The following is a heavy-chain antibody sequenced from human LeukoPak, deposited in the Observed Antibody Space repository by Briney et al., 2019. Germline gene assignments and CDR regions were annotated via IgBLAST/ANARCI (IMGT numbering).Heavy chain of an antibody. CDR1: GGSISSYY. D-gene: IGHD1-26*01. V-gene: IGHV4-59*08. J-gene: IGHJ4*02. CDR3: ARHGNSGSSADY. Sequence: PSETLSLTCTVSGGSISSYYWSWIRQPPGKGLEWIGYIYYSGSTNYNPSLKSRVTISVDTSKNQFSLKLSSVTAADTAVYYCARHGNSGSSADYWGQGTLVTVSS. CDR2: IYYSGST.